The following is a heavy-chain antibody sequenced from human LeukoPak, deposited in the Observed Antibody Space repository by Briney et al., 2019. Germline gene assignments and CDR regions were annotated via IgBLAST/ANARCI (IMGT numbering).Heavy chain of an antibody. CDR1: GYTFSDFS. Sequence: PGGSLRLSCAASGYTFSDFSVNWVRQAPGKGLEWVSSISVRSNYRYYADSVRGRFTISRDDARDSLFLQMNSLRAEDTAVYFCVRLRRNNDRSGYYYYYDYWGQGTLVTVS. CDR2: ISVRSNYR. CDR3: VRLRRNNDRSGYYYYYDY. J-gene: IGHJ4*02. V-gene: IGHV3-21*01. D-gene: IGHD3-22*01.